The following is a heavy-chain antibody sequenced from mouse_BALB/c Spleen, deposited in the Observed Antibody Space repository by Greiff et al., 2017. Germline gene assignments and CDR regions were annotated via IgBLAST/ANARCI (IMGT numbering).Heavy chain of an antibody. CDR3: ARHYGNPSYAMDY. D-gene: IGHD2-1*01. CDR1: GFTFSSFG. V-gene: IGHV5-17*02. J-gene: IGHJ4*01. CDR2: ISSGSSTI. Sequence: VQVVESGGGLVQPGGSRKLSCAASGFTFSSFGMHWVRQAPEKGLEWVAYISSGSSTIYYADTVKGRFTISRDNPKNTLFLQMTSLRSEDTAMYYCARHYGNPSYAMDYWGQGTSVTVSS.